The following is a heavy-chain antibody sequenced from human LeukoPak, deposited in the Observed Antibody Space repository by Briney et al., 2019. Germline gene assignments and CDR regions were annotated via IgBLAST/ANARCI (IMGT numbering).Heavy chain of an antibody. V-gene: IGHV4-34*01. Sequence: SETLSLTCAVYGGSFSGYYWSWIRQPPGKGLEWIGEINHSGSTNYIPSLKSRVTISVDTSKNQFSLKLSSVTAADTAVYYCARGSGLRYFDWLRGFDYWGQGTLVTVSS. D-gene: IGHD3-9*01. J-gene: IGHJ4*02. CDR3: ARGSGLRYFDWLRGFDY. CDR1: GGSFSGYY. CDR2: INHSGST.